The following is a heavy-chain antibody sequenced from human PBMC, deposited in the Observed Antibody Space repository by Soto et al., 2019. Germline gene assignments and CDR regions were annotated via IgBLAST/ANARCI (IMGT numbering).Heavy chain of an antibody. J-gene: IGHJ6*02. CDR1: GGSISSGGYS. CDR3: ARYSDYGGGMDD. V-gene: IGHV4-30-2*01. D-gene: IGHD5-12*01. CDR2: IYHSGST. Sequence: LSLTCAVSGGSISSGGYSWSWIRQPPGKGLEWIGYIYHSGSTYYNPSLKSRVTISVDRSKNQFSLKLSSVTAADTAVYYCARYSDYGGGMDDWGQGTTFTVSS.